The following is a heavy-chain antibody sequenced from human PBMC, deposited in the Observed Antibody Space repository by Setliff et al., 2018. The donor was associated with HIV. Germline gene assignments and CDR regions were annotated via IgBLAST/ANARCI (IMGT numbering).Heavy chain of an antibody. CDR2: ISAYNGNK. Sequence: GASVKVSCKASGYSFTTYAIGWVRQAPGKGLEWMGWISAYNGNKLYAQKFQGRVTKTTDTCTSTAYMDLRSLISDDTAVYYCAKCSELLGTPATSSGYYCGWFDSWGQGTLVTVSS. J-gene: IGHJ5*01. CDR3: AKCSELLGTPATSSGYYCGWFDS. CDR1: GYSFTTYA. V-gene: IGHV1-18*01. D-gene: IGHD3-22*01.